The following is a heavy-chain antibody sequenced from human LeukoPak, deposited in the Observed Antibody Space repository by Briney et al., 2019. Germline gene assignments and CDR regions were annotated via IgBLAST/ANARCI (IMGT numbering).Heavy chain of an antibody. V-gene: IGHV4-59*01. J-gene: IGHJ5*02. CDR3: AKVASSSWYGGRFDP. CDR1: GGSISTYH. CDR2: VYYSGST. Sequence: PSETLSLTCTVSGGSISTYHWSWIRQPPGKGLEWIGYVYYSGSTNYNPSLMGRVTMSVDTSKNQFSLKLSSVTAADTAMYYCAKVASSSWYGGRFDPWGQGTLVTVSS. D-gene: IGHD6-13*01.